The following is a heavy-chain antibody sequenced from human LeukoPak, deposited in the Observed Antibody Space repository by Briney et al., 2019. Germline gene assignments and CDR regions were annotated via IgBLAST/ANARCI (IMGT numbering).Heavy chain of an antibody. Sequence: PGGSLRLSCAASGFTFSDYYMSWIRQAPGKGLEWVSYISSSGSYTNYADSVKGRFTISRDNAKNSLYLQMNSLRAEDTAVYYCARPLSYGDHVGPDYWGQGTLVTVSS. V-gene: IGHV3-11*03. CDR2: ISSSGSYT. D-gene: IGHD4-17*01. CDR3: ARPLSYGDHVGPDY. CDR1: GFTFSDYY. J-gene: IGHJ4*02.